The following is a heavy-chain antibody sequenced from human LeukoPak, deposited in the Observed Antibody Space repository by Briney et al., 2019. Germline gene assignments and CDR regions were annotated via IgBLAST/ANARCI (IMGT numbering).Heavy chain of an antibody. CDR1: GGTFSSYA. J-gene: IGHJ4*02. CDR3: AREHSSGWPFDY. CDR2: IIPIFGTA. Sequence: GASVKVSCKASGGTFSSYAISWVRQAPGQGLEWMGGIIPIFGTANYAQKFQGRVTITADESTSTAYMELSSLRSEGTAVYYCAREHSSGWPFDYWGQGTLVTVSS. D-gene: IGHD6-19*01. V-gene: IGHV1-69*13.